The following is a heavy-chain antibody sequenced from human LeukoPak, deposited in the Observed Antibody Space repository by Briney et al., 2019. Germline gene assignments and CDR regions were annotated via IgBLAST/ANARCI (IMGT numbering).Heavy chain of an antibody. V-gene: IGHV3-23*01. D-gene: IGHD6-13*01. J-gene: IGHJ6*02. CDR3: AKAASSSWPSYYYGMDV. CDR2: ISGSGGST. Sequence: GGSLRLSCAASGFTFSSYAMSWVRQAPGKGLEWVSGISGSGGSTYYADSVKGRFTISKDNSKNTVYLQMSSLRVDDTAVYYCAKAASSSWPSYYYGMDVWGQGTTVTVSS. CDR1: GFTFSSYA.